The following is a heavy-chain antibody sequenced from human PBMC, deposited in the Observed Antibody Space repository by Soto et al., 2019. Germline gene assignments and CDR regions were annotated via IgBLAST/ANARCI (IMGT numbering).Heavy chain of an antibody. J-gene: IGHJ4*02. Sequence: LRLSCSVSGFTFSSYAMHWVRQAPGKGLEYVSSISSNGGSTYYADSVKGRFTISRDNSKSTLNLQMSSLTTEDTAVYYCVKDRWVDYWGQGTLVTVSS. V-gene: IGHV3-64D*06. D-gene: IGHD6-13*01. CDR1: GFTFSSYA. CDR2: ISSNGGST. CDR3: VKDRWVDY.